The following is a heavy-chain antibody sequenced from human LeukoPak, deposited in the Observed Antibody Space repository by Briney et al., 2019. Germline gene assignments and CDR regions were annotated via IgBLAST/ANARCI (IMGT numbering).Heavy chain of an antibody. Sequence: SETLSLTCTVSCGSINSYYWSWIRQSPGKGLEWIGYVRYSGSTHYNPSLKSRVTISVDTSKKYFSLKLTSVTAADTAVYYCARFLETDNCFDPWGQGILVIVSS. CDR3: ARFLETDNCFDP. CDR2: VRYSGST. CDR1: CGSINSYY. V-gene: IGHV4-59*01. J-gene: IGHJ5*02. D-gene: IGHD3-3*01.